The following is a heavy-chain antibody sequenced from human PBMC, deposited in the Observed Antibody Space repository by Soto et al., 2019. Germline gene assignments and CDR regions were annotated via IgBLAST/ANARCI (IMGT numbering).Heavy chain of an antibody. Sequence: PSETLSLTCAVSGGSIRHYYWNWIRQSPGKALEWIGYVYFNGNTNFNPSLKRRFSMSIDTSKNQFSLNLTSVTAADTALYYCAATEVAGRGGAFDYWGQGTLVTVLL. V-gene: IGHV4-59*01. J-gene: IGHJ4*02. D-gene: IGHD6-19*01. CDR1: GGSIRHYY. CDR3: AATEVAGRGGAFDY. CDR2: VYFNGNT.